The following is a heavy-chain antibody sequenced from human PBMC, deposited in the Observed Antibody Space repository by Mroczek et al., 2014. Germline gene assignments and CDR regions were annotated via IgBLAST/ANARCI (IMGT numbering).Heavy chain of an antibody. CDR1: GFTFDDYA. Sequence: VQLVESGGGLVQPGRSLRLSCAASGFTFDDYAMHWVRQAPGKGLEWVSGISWNSGSIGYADSVKGRFTISRDNAKNSLYLQMNSLRAEDTALYYCAKDMWSSGWDGYYYYGMDVWGQGTTVTVSS. V-gene: IGHV3-9*01. J-gene: IGHJ6*02. CDR2: ISWNSGSI. CDR3: AKDMWSSGWDGYYYYGMDV. D-gene: IGHD6-19*01.